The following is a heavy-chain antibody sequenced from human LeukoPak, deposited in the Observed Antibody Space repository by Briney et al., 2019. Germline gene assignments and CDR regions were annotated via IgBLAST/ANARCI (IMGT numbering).Heavy chain of an antibody. V-gene: IGHV3-21*01. CDR1: GFTFSSYS. Sequence: GGSLRLSCAASGFTFSSYSMNWVRQAPGKGLEWVSSISSSSSYIYYADSVKGRFTISRDNAKNSLYLQMNSLRAEDTAVYYCAREGPHSYGPGDAFDIWGQGTMVTVSS. CDR2: ISSSSSYI. J-gene: IGHJ3*02. CDR3: AREGPHSYGPGDAFDI. D-gene: IGHD5-18*01.